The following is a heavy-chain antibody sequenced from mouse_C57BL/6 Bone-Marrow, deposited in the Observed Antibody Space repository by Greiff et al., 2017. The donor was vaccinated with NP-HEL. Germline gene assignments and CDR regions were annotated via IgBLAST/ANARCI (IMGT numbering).Heavy chain of an antibody. D-gene: IGHD2-4*01. V-gene: IGHV5-4*01. CDR1: GFTFSSYA. CDR3: ARDDYDVRLFAY. J-gene: IGHJ3*01. CDR2: ISDGGSYT. Sequence: EVQLQESGGGLVKPGGSLKLSCAASGFTFSSYAMSWVRQTPEKRLEWVATISDGGSYTYYPDNVKGRFTISRDNAKNNLYLQMSHLKSEDTAMYYCARDDYDVRLFAYWGQGTLVTVSA.